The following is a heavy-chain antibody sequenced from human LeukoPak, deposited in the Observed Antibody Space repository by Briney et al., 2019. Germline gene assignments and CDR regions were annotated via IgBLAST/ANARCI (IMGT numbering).Heavy chain of an antibody. Sequence: GGSLRLSCAASGFTFSSYEMNWVRQAPGEGVEGVSYISFSDNTRYYADSVKGRFTISRDNAKNSLYLQMNSLRAEDTAVYYCARDGRYFDWLLSFDYWGQGTLVTVSS. D-gene: IGHD3-9*01. CDR1: GFTFSSYE. J-gene: IGHJ4*02. CDR2: ISFSDNTR. CDR3: ARDGRYFDWLLSFDY. V-gene: IGHV3-48*03.